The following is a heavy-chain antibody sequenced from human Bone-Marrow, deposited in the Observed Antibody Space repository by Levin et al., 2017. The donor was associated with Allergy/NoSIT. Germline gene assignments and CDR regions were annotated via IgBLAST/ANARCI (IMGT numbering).Heavy chain of an antibody. CDR3: ARNTIIAAAAYYYDYGMDG. D-gene: IGHD6-13*01. V-gene: IGHV3-7*01. Sequence: GESLKISCAASGFTFSSYWMSWVRQAPGKGLEWVANIKQDGSEKYYVDSVKVRFTISRDNAKNSLYLQMNGLRDEDTAVYYCARNTIIAAAAYYYDYGMDGWGQGTTVTVSS. CDR1: GFTFSSYW. CDR2: IKQDGSEK. J-gene: IGHJ6*02.